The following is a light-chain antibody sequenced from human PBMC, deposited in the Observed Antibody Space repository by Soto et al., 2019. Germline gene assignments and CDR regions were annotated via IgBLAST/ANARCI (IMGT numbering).Light chain of an antibody. Sequence: QSVLTQPASVSGSPRQSITISCTGTNSDVGRFNLVSWYQHHPDKAPKLMIFGVTKRPSGVSNRFSGSKSGNTASLTISGLQAEDEADYYCCSYATGGTYVFGTGTKVTVL. CDR2: GVT. V-gene: IGLV2-23*02. CDR3: CSYATGGTYV. J-gene: IGLJ1*01. CDR1: NSDVGRFNL.